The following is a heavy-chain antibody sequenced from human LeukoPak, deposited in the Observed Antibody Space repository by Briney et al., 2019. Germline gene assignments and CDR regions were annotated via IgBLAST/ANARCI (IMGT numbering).Heavy chain of an antibody. CDR2: ISGNGGST. CDR3: AREKCIDY. J-gene: IGHJ4*02. CDR1: GFTFNSFA. Sequence: GGSLRLSCAASGFTFNSFAMTWVRLAPGKGLEWVADISGNGGSTHYADSLKGRFTISRDNSKNTLYLQMNSLRAEDTAVYYCAREKCIDYWGQGTLVTVSS. V-gene: IGHV3-23*01.